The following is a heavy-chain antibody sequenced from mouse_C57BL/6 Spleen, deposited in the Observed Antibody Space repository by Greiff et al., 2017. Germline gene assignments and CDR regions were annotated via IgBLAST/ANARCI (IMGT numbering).Heavy chain of an antibody. Sequence: QVQLQQSGPELVKPGASVKISCKASGYTFTDYYINWVKQRPGQGLEWIGWIFPGSGSTYYNEKFKGKATLTVDKSSSTAYMLLSSLTSEDSAVYFCARRHYYGEGSYAMNYWGQGTSVTVSS. CDR3: ARRHYYGEGSYAMNY. CDR1: GYTFTDYY. D-gene: IGHD1-1*02. CDR2: IFPGSGST. V-gene: IGHV1-75*01. J-gene: IGHJ4*01.